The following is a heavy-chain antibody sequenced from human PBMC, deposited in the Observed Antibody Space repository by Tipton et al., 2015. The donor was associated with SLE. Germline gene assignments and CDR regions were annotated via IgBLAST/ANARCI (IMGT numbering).Heavy chain of an antibody. CDR2: IYTSGST. CDR1: GGSISSYY. CDR3: ASRYRSIEGYFQH. J-gene: IGHJ1*01. D-gene: IGHD3-16*02. Sequence: LTCTVSGGSISSYYWSWIRQPAGKGLEWIGRIYTSGSTNYNPSLKSRVTMSVDTSKNQFSLKLSSVTAADTAVYYCASRYRSIEGYFQHWGQGTLVTVSS. V-gene: IGHV4-4*07.